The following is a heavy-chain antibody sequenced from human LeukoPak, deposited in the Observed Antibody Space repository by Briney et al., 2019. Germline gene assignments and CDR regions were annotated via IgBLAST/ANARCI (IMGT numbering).Heavy chain of an antibody. V-gene: IGHV3-15*01. D-gene: IGHD2-8*01. CDR1: GFTFSNAW. J-gene: IGHJ6*02. Sequence: GGSLRLSCAASGFTFSNAWMSWVRQAPGKGLEWVGRIKSKTDGGTTDYAAPVRGRFTTSRDDSKNTLYLQMDSLKTEDTAVYYCTLYCTNGVCYSGGYYYYYGMDVWGQGTTVTVSS. CDR2: IKSKTDGGTT. CDR3: TLYCTNGVCYSGGYYYYYGMDV.